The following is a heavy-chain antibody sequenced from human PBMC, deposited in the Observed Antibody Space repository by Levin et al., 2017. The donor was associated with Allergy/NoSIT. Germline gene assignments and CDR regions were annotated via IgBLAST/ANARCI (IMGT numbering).Heavy chain of an antibody. CDR3: AHRRDESVSDDDAFDV. Sequence: SGPTLVKPTQTLTLTCTFSGFSLTPNREAVAWIRQPPGKALEWLALIYGDDDQRYRPFLRNRPTLSRDAPKNQVVLRLTNVGPADAGSYYCAHRRDESVSDDDAFDVWGQGTTVTVSS. V-gene: IGHV2-5*02. CDR2: IYGDDDQ. CDR1: GFSLTPNREA. D-gene: IGHD2-21*02. J-gene: IGHJ3*01.